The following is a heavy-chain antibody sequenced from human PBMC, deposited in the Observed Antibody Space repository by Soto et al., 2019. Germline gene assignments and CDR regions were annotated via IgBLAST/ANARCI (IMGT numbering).Heavy chain of an antibody. V-gene: IGHV1-69*13. D-gene: IGHD3-22*01. CDR3: ARLYYDSSGYYYGGGDY. J-gene: IGHJ4*02. CDR1: GGTFSSYA. Sequence: SVKVSCKASGGTFSSYAISWVRQAPGQGLEWMGGIIPIFGTANYAQKFQGRVTITADESTSTAYMELSSLRSEDTAVYYCARLYYDSSGYYYGGGDYWGQGTLVTVSS. CDR2: IIPIFGTA.